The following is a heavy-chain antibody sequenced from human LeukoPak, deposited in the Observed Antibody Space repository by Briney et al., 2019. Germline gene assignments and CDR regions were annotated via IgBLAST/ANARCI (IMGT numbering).Heavy chain of an antibody. CDR1: GGSISSYY. V-gene: IGHV4-59*01. Sequence: SETLSLACTVSGGSISSYYWNWIWQPPGKGLEWIGYIYYSGSSNYNPSLKSRVTISVDTSKNQFSLKLSSVTAADTAVYYCARRVGQGNFDYWGQGTLVTVSS. CDR2: IYYSGSS. J-gene: IGHJ4*02. D-gene: IGHD1-26*01. CDR3: ARRVGQGNFDY.